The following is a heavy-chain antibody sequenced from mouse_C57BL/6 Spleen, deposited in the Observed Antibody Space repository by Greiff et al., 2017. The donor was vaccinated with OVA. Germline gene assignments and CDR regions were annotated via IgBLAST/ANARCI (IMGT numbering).Heavy chain of an antibody. V-gene: IGHV1-26*01. CDR1: GYTFTDYY. J-gene: IGHJ2*01. CDR3: ARSLLYAYEHSYYFDY. D-gene: IGHD2-2*01. Sequence: VQLQQSGPELVKPGASVKISCKASGYTFTDYYMNWVKQSHGKSLEWIGDINPNNGGTSYNQKFKGKATLTVDTSSSTAYMELRSLTSEASAVYDCARSLLYAYEHSYYFDYWGPGTTLTVSS. CDR2: INPNNGGT.